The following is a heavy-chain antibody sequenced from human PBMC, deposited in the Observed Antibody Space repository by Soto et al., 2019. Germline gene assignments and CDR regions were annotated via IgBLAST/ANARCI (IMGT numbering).Heavy chain of an antibody. J-gene: IGHJ4*02. Sequence: PGGSLRLSCAASGFTFSNAWMNWVRQAPGKGLEWVSAISGSGGSTYYADSVKGRFTISRDNSKNTLYLQMNSLRAEDTAVYYCAKAILTGLAFDYWGQGTLVTVSS. V-gene: IGHV3-23*01. CDR2: ISGSGGST. D-gene: IGHD3-9*01. CDR1: GFTFSNAW. CDR3: AKAILTGLAFDY.